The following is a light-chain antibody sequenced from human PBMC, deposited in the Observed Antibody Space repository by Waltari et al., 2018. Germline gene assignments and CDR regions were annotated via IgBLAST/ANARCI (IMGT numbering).Light chain of an antibody. Sequence: DIVMTQSPLSLPVTPGEAASISCRSNQSLLHSDGNTYLDWYLQRPGQSPQLLIYWGSNRASWFPDRFSGSGSGTDFTLKISRVEADDVGIYYCMQGLQSPTFGGGTKVEIK. J-gene: IGKJ4*01. CDR2: WGS. V-gene: IGKV2-28*01. CDR3: MQGLQSPT. CDR1: QSLLHSDGNTY.